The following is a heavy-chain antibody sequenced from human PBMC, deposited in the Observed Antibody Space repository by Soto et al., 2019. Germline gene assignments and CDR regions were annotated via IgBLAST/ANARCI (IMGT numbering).Heavy chain of an antibody. CDR2: IYYSGST. D-gene: IGHD2-15*01. J-gene: IGHJ4*02. V-gene: IGHV4-61*01. Sequence: SETLSFTCTVSGGSVSSGSYYWSWIRQPPGKGLEWIGYIYYSGSTNYNPSLKSRVTISVDTSKNQFSLKLSSVTAADTAVYYCARGSHRTVVTIPFDYWGQGTLVTVSS. CDR1: GGSVSSGSYY. CDR3: ARGSHRTVVTIPFDY.